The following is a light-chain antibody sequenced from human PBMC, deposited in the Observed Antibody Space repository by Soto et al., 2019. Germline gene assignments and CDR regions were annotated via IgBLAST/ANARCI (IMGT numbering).Light chain of an antibody. CDR3: QQYGSSPLYT. CDR2: DAS. Sequence: EIVLTQSPGTLSLSPGERATLSCRASQSVSSNYLAWYQQKPGQAPGLVIYDASSRATGIPDRFSGSGSGTDFTLTISRLEPEDFAVYYCQQYGSSPLYTFGQGTKLEIK. V-gene: IGKV3-20*01. J-gene: IGKJ2*01. CDR1: QSVSSNY.